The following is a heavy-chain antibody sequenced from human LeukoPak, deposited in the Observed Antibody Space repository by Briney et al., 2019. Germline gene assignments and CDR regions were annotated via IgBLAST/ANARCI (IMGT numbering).Heavy chain of an antibody. CDR3: ARFSSSWYGYYFDY. D-gene: IGHD6-13*01. V-gene: IGHV1-2*06. Sequence: GASVKVSCKASGYTFTGYYMHWVRQAPGQGLEWMGRINPNSGGTNYAQKFQGRVTMTRDMSISTAYMELSRLRSDDTAVYYCARFSSSWYGYYFDYWGQGTLVTVSS. J-gene: IGHJ4*02. CDR1: GYTFTGYY. CDR2: INPNSGGT.